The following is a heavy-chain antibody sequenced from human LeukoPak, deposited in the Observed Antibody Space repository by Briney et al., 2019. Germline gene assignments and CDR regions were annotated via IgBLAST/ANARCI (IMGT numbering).Heavy chain of an antibody. Sequence: ASVKVSCKPSGYTFTGYYVRWVRQAPEQGRGWMGWIKPKSGDTNYAQTFQGRVTMTRDTSISTAYMELSRPRSAETAVNYCERKPLGYSRGFVYWGEGTLVTVSS. V-gene: IGHV1-2*02. J-gene: IGHJ4*02. CDR3: ERKPLGYSRGFVY. CDR1: GYTFTGYY. CDR2: IKPKSGDT. D-gene: IGHD5-12*01.